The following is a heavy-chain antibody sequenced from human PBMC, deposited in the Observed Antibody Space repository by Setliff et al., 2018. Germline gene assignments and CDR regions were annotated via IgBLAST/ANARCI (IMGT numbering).Heavy chain of an antibody. CDR2: IHYSGST. Sequence: SETLSLTCTVSGDSISGDYWSWIRQPPGKGLEWIGFIHYSGSTNYNPSLKSRVTISLDTPKNQFSLRLSSVTAADTAVYYCARTRYGLGGRPYWGQGTRVTV. D-gene: IGHD2-15*01. V-gene: IGHV4-59*01. CDR1: GDSISGDY. CDR3: ARTRYGLGGRPY. J-gene: IGHJ4*02.